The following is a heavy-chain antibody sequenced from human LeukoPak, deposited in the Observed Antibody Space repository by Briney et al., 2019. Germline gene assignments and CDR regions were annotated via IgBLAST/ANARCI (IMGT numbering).Heavy chain of an antibody. D-gene: IGHD2-8*01. Sequence: GGSLKLSCAASGFTFSGSAMHWVRQASGKGLEWVANVNRDGSETYYLDSVKGRFTISRDNAKSSLYLQMNSLRAEDTALYYCVRNNAMDVWGQGTAVIVSS. V-gene: IGHV3-7*05. CDR3: VRNNAMDV. CDR2: VNRDGSET. J-gene: IGHJ6*02. CDR1: GFTFSGSA.